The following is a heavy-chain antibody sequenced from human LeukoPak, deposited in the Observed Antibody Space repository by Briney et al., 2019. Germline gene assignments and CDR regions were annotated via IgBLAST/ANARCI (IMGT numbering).Heavy chain of an antibody. CDR2: INPNSGGT. Sequence: ASVKVSCKASGYTFTGYYIHWVRQAPGQGLEWMRWINPNSGGTKSAQRFQGRVTMSRDTSTSTAFMELSSLRSEDTAVYYCARILSSSWYEYFHHWGQGTLVTVSS. J-gene: IGHJ1*01. CDR1: GYTFTGYY. CDR3: ARILSSSWYEYFHH. D-gene: IGHD6-19*01. V-gene: IGHV1-2*02.